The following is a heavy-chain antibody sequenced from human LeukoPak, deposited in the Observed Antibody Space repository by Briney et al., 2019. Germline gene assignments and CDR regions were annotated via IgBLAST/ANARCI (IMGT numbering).Heavy chain of an antibody. D-gene: IGHD1-14*01. CDR1: GFTFSSCG. CDR3: ATETIGRHYDY. CDR2: IGPTGTDR. V-gene: IGHV3-21*01. Sequence: PGGSLRLSCSASGFTFSSCGFNWVRQAPGKGLEWVSSIGPTGTDRYYADSVRGRFTISRDNAKNSMYLQMDSLRDEDTAVYYCATETIGRHYDYWGQGTLLTVSS. J-gene: IGHJ4*02.